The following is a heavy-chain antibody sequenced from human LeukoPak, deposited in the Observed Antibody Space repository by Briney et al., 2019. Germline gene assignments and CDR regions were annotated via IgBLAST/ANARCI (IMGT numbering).Heavy chain of an antibody. CDR1: GFTFSDYY. Sequence: SGGSLRLSCAASGFTFSDYYMSWIRQAPGKGLEWVSYISSSRSTIYYADSVKGRLTISRDNAKNSLYLQMNSLRAEDTAVYYCARDQAIAAAGFDYWGQGTLVTVSS. CDR3: ARDQAIAAAGFDY. CDR2: ISSSRSTI. J-gene: IGHJ4*02. V-gene: IGHV3-11*01. D-gene: IGHD6-13*01.